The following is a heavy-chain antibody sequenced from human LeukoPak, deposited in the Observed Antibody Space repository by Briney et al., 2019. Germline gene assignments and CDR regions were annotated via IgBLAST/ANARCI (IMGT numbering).Heavy chain of an antibody. CDR1: GGSISSRNYY. CDR3: ARHYCGDYAYYLDY. J-gene: IGHJ4*02. V-gene: IGHV4-39*01. CDR2: INYSGTT. Sequence: SETLSLTCTVSGGSISSRNYYWGWIRQPPGKGLEWIGSINYSGTTYYNPSLRSRVTILIDTSKNQFFLKLNSVTAPDTALYYCARHYCGDYAYYLDYWGQGTLVTVSS. D-gene: IGHD4-17*01.